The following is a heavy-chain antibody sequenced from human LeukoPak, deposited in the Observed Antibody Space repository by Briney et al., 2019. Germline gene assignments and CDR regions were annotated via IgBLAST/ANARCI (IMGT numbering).Heavy chain of an antibody. CDR1: RYSFRGKW. D-gene: IGHD4-23*01. CDR3: ARRSYGGKDFDY. J-gene: IGHJ4*02. Sequence: GHSQELFHQGDRYSFRGKWYNSVRQISWKRIEWMGIIYPGDSDTRYSPSFQGQVTISADKSINTAYLQWSSLKASDTAMYYCARRSYGGKDFDYWGQGTLVTVS. V-gene: IGHV5-51*01. CDR2: IYPGDSDT.